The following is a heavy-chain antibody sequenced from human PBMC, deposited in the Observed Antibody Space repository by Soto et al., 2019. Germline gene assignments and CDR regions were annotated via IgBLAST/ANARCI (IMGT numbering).Heavy chain of an antibody. J-gene: IGHJ6*03. Sequence: SETLSLTCTVSGGSISSYYWSWIRQPPGKGLEWIGYIYYSGSTNYNPSLKSRVTISVDTSKNQFSLKLSSVTAADTAVYYCARRIFGGYYYMDVWGKGTTVTVSS. CDR2: IYYSGST. CDR3: ARRIFGGYYYMDV. D-gene: IGHD3-10*01. CDR1: GGSISSYY. V-gene: IGHV4-59*08.